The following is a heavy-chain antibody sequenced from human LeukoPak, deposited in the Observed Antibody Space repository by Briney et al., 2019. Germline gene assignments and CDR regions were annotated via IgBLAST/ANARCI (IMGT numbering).Heavy chain of an antibody. CDR1: GFTFSSYW. V-gene: IGHV3-74*01. Sequence: PGGSLRLSCAASGFTFSSYWMHWVRQAPGKGLVWVSRINSDGSSTSYADSVKGRFTISRDNAKNTLYLQMNSLRAEDTAVYYCAKPPYDSSGYYYYFDYWGQGTLVTVSS. D-gene: IGHD3-22*01. CDR2: INSDGSST. CDR3: AKPPYDSSGYYYYFDY. J-gene: IGHJ4*02.